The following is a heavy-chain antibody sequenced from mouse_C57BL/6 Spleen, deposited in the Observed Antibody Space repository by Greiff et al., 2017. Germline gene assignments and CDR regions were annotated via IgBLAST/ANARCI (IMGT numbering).Heavy chain of an antibody. V-gene: IGHV5-4*03. J-gene: IGHJ3*01. CDR3: ARADSWFAY. CDR1: GFTFSSYA. CDR2: ISDGGSYT. Sequence: EVMLVESGGGLVKPGGSLKLSCAASGFTFSSYAMSWVRQTPEKRLEWVATISDGGSYTYYPDNVKGRFTISRDNAKKNLYLQMSHLKSEDTAMYYCARADSWFAYWGQGTLVTVSA.